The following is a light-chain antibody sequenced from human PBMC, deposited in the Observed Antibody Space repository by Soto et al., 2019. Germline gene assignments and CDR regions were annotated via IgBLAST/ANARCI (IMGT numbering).Light chain of an antibody. V-gene: IGKV3-20*01. CDR2: GAS. Sequence: IVLTQSPGTLSLSPGERATLSCRASQSVSSSYFAWYQQKPGQAPRLLIYGASSRATGIPDRFSGGGSGTDFTLTISRLEPEDFAVYYCQQYGSSPRTFGQGTKVEIK. CDR3: QQYGSSPRT. CDR1: QSVSSSY. J-gene: IGKJ1*01.